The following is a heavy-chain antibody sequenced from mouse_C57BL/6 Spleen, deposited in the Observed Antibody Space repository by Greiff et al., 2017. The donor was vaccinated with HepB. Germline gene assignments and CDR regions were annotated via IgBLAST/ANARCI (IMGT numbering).Heavy chain of an antibody. D-gene: IGHD2-1*01. CDR2: INPNNGGT. Sequence: EVKLQQSGPELVKPGASVKIPCKASGYTFTDYNMDWVKQSHGKSLEWIGDINPNNGGTIYNQKFKGKATLTVDKSSSTAYMELRSLTSEDTAVYYCARSHYGNPWFAYWGQGTLVTVSA. CDR3: ARSHYGNPWFAY. V-gene: IGHV1-18*01. J-gene: IGHJ3*01. CDR1: GYTFTDYN.